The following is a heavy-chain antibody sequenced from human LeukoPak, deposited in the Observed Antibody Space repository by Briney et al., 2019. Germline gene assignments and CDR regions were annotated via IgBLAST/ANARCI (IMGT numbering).Heavy chain of an antibody. J-gene: IGHJ6*02. CDR3: ASIGLVVVGTDYYYYGIDV. D-gene: IGHD6-13*01. CDR1: GGSISSSSYY. CDR2: IYYSGST. V-gene: IGHV4-39*07. Sequence: SETLSLTCTVSGGSISSSSYYWGWIRQPPGKGLEWIGSIYYSGSTYYNPSLKSRVTISVDKSKNQFSLKLTSVTAADTAVYYCASIGLVVVGTDYYYYGIDVWGQGTTVTVSS.